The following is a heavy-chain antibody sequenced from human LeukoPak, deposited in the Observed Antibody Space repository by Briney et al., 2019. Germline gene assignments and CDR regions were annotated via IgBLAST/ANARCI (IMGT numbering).Heavy chain of an antibody. V-gene: IGHV3-23*01. Sequence: PGGSLRLSCAASGFTFNTYAMTWVRQSPGKGLEWVSVISGSAGSTYYADSVKGRFTVSRDNSKNTLYLQMNSLRAEDTAVYYCARVDGGALHWGQGTLVTVSS. D-gene: IGHD2-15*01. CDR1: GFTFNTYA. J-gene: IGHJ4*02. CDR3: ARVDGGALH. CDR2: ISGSAGST.